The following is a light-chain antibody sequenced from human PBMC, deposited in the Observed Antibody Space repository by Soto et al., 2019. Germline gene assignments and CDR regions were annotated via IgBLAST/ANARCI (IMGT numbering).Light chain of an antibody. CDR2: AAS. CDR3: LHDYNAPYT. J-gene: IGKJ2*01. Sequence: AIQMTQSPASLSASVGDSVTITCRASQGIQNDLAWYQQKPGKAPRLIIYAASALEDGVPSRFSGSGSGTYFTLAIDGLQPEAFATSYCLHDYNAPYTFGQGTKVDIK. CDR1: QGIQND. V-gene: IGKV1-6*01.